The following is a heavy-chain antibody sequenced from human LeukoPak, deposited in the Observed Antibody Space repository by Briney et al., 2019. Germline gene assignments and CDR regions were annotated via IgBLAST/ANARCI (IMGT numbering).Heavy chain of an antibody. D-gene: IGHD6-19*01. Sequence: GGSPRLSCAASGFTSSSYLMNWVRQAPGKGLEWVANIKQDGSQKYYVDSVKGRFTISRDNAKNSLYLQMNSLRAEDTAVYYCARALKAQWLSFDYWGQGTLVTVSS. CDR1: GFTSSSYL. V-gene: IGHV3-7*01. CDR3: ARALKAQWLSFDY. J-gene: IGHJ4*02. CDR2: IKQDGSQK.